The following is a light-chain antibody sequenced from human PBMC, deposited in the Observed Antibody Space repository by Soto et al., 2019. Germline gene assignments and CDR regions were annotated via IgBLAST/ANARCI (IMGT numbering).Light chain of an antibody. CDR3: CAYAGGSTYVL. J-gene: IGLJ2*01. CDR1: SSDIGSYNL. V-gene: IGLV2-23*01. CDR2: QGS. Sequence: QSVLTQPASVSGSPGQSITISCTGTSSDIGSYNLVSWYQQHPGKAPKLIISQGSKRPSGVPNRFSGSKSGSTASLTISGRQADDEADYYCCAYAGGSTYVLFGGGTKLTVL.